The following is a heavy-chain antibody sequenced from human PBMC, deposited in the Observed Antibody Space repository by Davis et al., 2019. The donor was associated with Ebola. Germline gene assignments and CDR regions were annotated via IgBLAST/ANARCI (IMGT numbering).Heavy chain of an antibody. CDR3: AREEGYCSGGSCYSGPFDY. CDR2: INHSGST. V-gene: IGHV4-34*01. J-gene: IGHJ4*02. D-gene: IGHD2-15*01. CDR1: GGSFSGYY. Sequence: SETLSLTCAVYGGSFSGYYWSWIRPPPGKGLEWIGEINHSGSTNYNPSLKSRVTISVDTSKNQFSLKLSSVTAADTAVYYCAREEGYCSGGSCYSGPFDYWGQGTLVTVSS.